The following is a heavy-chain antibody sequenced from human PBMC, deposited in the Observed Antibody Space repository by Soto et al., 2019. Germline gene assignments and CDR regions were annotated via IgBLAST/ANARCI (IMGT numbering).Heavy chain of an antibody. CDR3: ARVEWAYGSGPRAYYFDY. Sequence: QVQLQESGPGLVKPSGTLSLTCAVSGGSISSSNWWSWVRQPPGKGLEWIGEIYHSGSTNYNPSLTSRVTISVDKSKNQFSLKLSSVTAADTAVYYCARVEWAYGSGPRAYYFDYWGQGTLVTVSS. CDR1: GGSISSSNW. CDR2: IYHSGST. D-gene: IGHD3-10*01. V-gene: IGHV4-4*02. J-gene: IGHJ4*02.